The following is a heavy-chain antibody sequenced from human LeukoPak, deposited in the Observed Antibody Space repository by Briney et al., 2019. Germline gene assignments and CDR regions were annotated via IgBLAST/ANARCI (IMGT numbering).Heavy chain of an antibody. CDR3: ARSLPYRY. Sequence: ASVKVSCKASGYTFTSYGINWVRQAPGQGLEWMGWINPNSGGTNYAQKFQGRVTMTRDTSISTAYMELSRLRSDDTAVYYCARSLPYRYWGQGTLVTVSS. CDR2: INPNSGGT. J-gene: IGHJ4*02. D-gene: IGHD3-16*02. CDR1: GYTFTSYG. V-gene: IGHV1-2*02.